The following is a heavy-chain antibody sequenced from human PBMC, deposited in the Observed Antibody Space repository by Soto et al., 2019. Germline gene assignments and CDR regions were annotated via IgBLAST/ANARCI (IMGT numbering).Heavy chain of an antibody. Sequence: VGSLRLSCAASGFTFSSYAMHWVRQAPGKGLEWVAVISYDGSNKYYADSVKGRFTISRDNSKNTLYLQMNSLRAEDTAVYYCARDRVVAARAYYYYGMDVWGQGTTVTVSS. J-gene: IGHJ6*02. CDR3: ARDRVVAARAYYYYGMDV. V-gene: IGHV3-30-3*01. CDR1: GFTFSSYA. D-gene: IGHD6-6*01. CDR2: ISYDGSNK.